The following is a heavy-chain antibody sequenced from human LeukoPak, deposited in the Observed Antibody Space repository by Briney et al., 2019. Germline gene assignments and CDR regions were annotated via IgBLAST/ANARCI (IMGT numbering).Heavy chain of an antibody. CDR1: GFIFTSYG. J-gene: IGHJ1*01. D-gene: IGHD6-19*01. CDR2: VSPYNGKT. CDR3: ARLSDSSGWSPASN. V-gene: IGHV1-18*01. Sequence: ASVKVSCKTSGFIFTSYGITWVRQAPGQGLEWMGWVSPYNGKTNYVQDLQGRVTMTTDTSTNTAYMELRSLRSGDTAVYYCARLSDSSGWSPASNWGQGTLVSVSS.